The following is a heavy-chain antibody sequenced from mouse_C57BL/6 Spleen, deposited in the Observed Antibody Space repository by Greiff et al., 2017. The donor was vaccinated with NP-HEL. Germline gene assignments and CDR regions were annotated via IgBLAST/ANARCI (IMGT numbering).Heavy chain of an antibody. CDR2: INPSNGGT. CDR3: ARYDYYGSSYLFAY. CDR1: GYTFTRYW. Sequence: QVQLQQPGTELVKPGASVKLSCKASGYTFTRYWMPWVKQRPGQGLEWIGNINPSNGGTNYNEKFKSKATLTVDKSSSTAYMQLSSLTSEDSAVYYCARYDYYGSSYLFAYWGQGTLVTVSA. D-gene: IGHD1-1*01. V-gene: IGHV1-53*01. J-gene: IGHJ3*01.